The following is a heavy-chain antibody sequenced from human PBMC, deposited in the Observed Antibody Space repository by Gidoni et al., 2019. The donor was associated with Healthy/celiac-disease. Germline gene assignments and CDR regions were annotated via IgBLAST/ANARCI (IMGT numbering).Heavy chain of an antibody. CDR1: GFSLSTSGVG. D-gene: IGHD3-10*01. CDR2: IYWDDDK. Sequence: QITLKESGPTLVKPTQTLTLTCTFSGFSLSTSGVGVGWIRQPPGKALEWLALIYWDDDKRYSPSLKSRLTITKDTSKNQVVLTMTNMDPVDTATYYCAHSGTMVQGVIRNPGYYYYGMDVWGQGTTVTVSS. J-gene: IGHJ6*02. V-gene: IGHV2-5*02. CDR3: AHSGTMVQGVIRNPGYYYYGMDV.